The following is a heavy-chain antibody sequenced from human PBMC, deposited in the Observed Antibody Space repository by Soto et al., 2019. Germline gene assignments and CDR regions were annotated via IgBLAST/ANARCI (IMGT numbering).Heavy chain of an antibody. V-gene: IGHV3-9*01. CDR2: ISWNSGSI. D-gene: IGHD5-18*01. J-gene: IGHJ4*02. CDR3: AKAVGSYGNFDY. CDR1: GFTFDDYA. Sequence: EVQLVESGGGLVQPGRSLRLSCAASGFTFDDYAMHWVRQAPGKGLEWVSRISWNSGSIGYADSVKGRFTISRDNAKNSLYLQMNSLSAEDTALYYCAKAVGSYGNFDYWGQGTLVTVSS.